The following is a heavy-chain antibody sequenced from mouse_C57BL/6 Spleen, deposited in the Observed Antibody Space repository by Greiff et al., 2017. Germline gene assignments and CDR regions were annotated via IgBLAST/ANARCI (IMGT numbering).Heavy chain of an antibody. CDR2: IDPSDSYT. D-gene: IGHD2-1*01. Sequence: QVQLQQPGAELVMPGASVKLSCKASGYTFTSYWMHWVKQRPGQGLEWIGEIDPSDSYTNYNQKFKGKSTLTVDKSSSTAYMQPGSLTSEDSAGYYCARWGYGNPAWFAYWGKGTLVTVSA. V-gene: IGHV1-69*01. CDR3: ARWGYGNPAWFAY. CDR1: GYTFTSYW. J-gene: IGHJ3*01.